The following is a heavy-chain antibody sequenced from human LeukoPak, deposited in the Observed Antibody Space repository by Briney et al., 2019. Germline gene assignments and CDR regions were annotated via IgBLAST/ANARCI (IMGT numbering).Heavy chain of an antibody. CDR2: ISSSSTYI. J-gene: IGHJ5*02. D-gene: IGHD3-10*01. V-gene: IGHV3-21*04. CDR1: GFTFGSYS. Sequence: GGSLRLSCAASGFTFGSYSMNWVRQAPGKGLEWVSSISSSSTYIYYADSVKGRFTISGDNAKNSLYLQMNSLRAEDTAVYYCAKSSASEGWFDPWGQGTLVTVSS. CDR3: AKSSASEGWFDP.